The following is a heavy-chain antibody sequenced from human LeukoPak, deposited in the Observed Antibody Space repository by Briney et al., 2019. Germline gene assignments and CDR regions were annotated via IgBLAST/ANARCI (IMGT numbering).Heavy chain of an antibody. V-gene: IGHV4-4*02. CDR3: ARGGYYDSSGYPIDY. D-gene: IGHD3-22*01. CDR2: IYHSGST. J-gene: IGHJ4*02. Sequence: SGTLSLTCAVSGGSISSSNWWSWVRQPPGKGLEWIGEIYHSGSTNYNPSLKSRVTISVDKSKNQFSLKLSSVTAADTAVYYCARGGYYDSSGYPIDYWGQGTLVTVSS. CDR1: GGSISSSNW.